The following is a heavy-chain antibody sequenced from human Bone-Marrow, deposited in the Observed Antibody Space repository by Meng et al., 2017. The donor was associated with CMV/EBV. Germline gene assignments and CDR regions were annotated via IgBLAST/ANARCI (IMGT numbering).Heavy chain of an antibody. CDR1: GFTFSSYW. J-gene: IGHJ4*02. Sequence: GGSLRLSCAASGFTFSSYWMSWVRQAPGKGLEWVANIKQDGSEKYYVDSVKGRFTISRDNAKNSLYLQMNSLRAEDTAVYYCAREMDDGGWLRLREDYFDYWGQGTLVTVYS. CDR3: AREMDDGGWLRLREDYFDY. CDR2: IKQDGSEK. V-gene: IGHV3-7*01. D-gene: IGHD5-12*01.